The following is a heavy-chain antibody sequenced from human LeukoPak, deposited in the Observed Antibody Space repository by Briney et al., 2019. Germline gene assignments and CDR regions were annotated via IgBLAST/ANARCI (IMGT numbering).Heavy chain of an antibody. CDR3: AALDGNGDWFDP. V-gene: IGHV4-39*07. CDR2: IYFSGST. Sequence: SETLSLTCTVSGGSIRDNSYYWGWIRQSPGKGLEWIGDIYFSGSTYYNPSLKSRVSMSQDTSKNQFSLKLYSVTAADTAVYYCAALDGNGDWFDPWGQGTLVTVSS. D-gene: IGHD4-17*01. J-gene: IGHJ5*02. CDR1: GGSIRDNSYY.